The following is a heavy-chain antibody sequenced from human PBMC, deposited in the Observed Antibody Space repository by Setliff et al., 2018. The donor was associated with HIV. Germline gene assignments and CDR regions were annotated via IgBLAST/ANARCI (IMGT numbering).Heavy chain of an antibody. CDR3: ARCGGRETYWENY. CDR2: FHHSGST. CDR1: GDSISSSSYY. Sequence: SETLSLTCNVSGDSISSSSYYWGWIRQSPGKGLEWIGSFHHSGSTSYNPSLRSRVTISVDTSKSQFSLKLTSVTAADTAVYYCARCGGRETYWENYWGQGTPVTVSS. J-gene: IGHJ4*02. D-gene: IGHD1-26*01. V-gene: IGHV4-39*01.